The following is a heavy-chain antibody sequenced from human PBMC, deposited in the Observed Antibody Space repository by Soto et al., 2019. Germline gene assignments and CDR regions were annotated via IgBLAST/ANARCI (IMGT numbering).Heavy chain of an antibody. V-gene: IGHV3-30-3*01. Sequence: QVQLVDSGGGVVQPGRSLRFSCAASGFTLSRYAMHWVHQPPRKGLEWVAVISYDESNTYYADSVKRRFTISRDNSKNTLYLKMNSLRAEDTAVYYCERDVGDPTWGQGALVTVSS. CDR3: ERDVGDPT. CDR2: ISYDESNT. D-gene: IGHD2-21*02. CDR1: GFTLSRYA. J-gene: IGHJ5*02.